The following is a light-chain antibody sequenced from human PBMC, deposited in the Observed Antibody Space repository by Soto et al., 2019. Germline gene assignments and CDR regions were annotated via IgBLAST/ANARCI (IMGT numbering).Light chain of an antibody. V-gene: IGKV3-20*01. CDR1: QSVSSS. CDR2: DAS. CDR3: QQYGSSPT. Sequence: EIVLTQSPDTLSLSPGERATLSCRASQSVSSSLAWYQQKPGQAPRLLIYDASNRATGIPARFSGSGSGTDFTLTISRLEPEDFAVYYCQQYGSSPTFGQGTKVEIK. J-gene: IGKJ1*01.